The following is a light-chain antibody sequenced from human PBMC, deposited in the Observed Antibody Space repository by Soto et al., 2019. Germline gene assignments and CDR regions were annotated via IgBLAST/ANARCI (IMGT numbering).Light chain of an antibody. CDR1: SSDVGGYNY. V-gene: IGLV2-14*01. CDR2: DVS. J-gene: IGLJ2*01. CDR3: SSYTSSSTRV. Sequence: QSVLTQPASVSGSPGQSITISCTGTSSDVGGYNYVSWYQQHPGKAPKLMIYDVSNRPSGISNRFSGSKSGNTDSLTISGLQAEDEADYYGSSYTSSSTRVFGGGTKLTVL.